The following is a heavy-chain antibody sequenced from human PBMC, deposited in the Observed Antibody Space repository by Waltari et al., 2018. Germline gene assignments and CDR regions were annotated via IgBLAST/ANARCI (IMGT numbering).Heavy chain of an antibody. Sequence: QITLKESGPTLVKPTQTLTLTCTFSGFSLTTPGVAVGWVRQPPGKALEWLALIYWNNDERYRPSLGSRPSHTKDTPKNPVVLTVTDIDPGETATYYRAHTGGVQGVKFEFWGQGVLVTVSS. J-gene: IGHJ4*02. D-gene: IGHD3-10*01. CDR1: GFSLTTPGVA. CDR2: IYWNNDE. V-gene: IGHV2-5*01. CDR3: AHTGGVQGVKFEF.